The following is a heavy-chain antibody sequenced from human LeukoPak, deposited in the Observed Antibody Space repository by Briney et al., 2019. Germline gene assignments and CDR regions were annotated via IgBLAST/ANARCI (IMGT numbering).Heavy chain of an antibody. Sequence: PGGSLRLTCAASGFTFSSYSMNWVRQAPGKGLEWVSSISSSSSSYIHSADSVRGRFTISRDNAKNSLFLQMNSLRAEDTAVYYCARDEWGDAFDIWGQGTMVTVFS. D-gene: IGHD1-26*01. V-gene: IGHV3-21*01. CDR2: ISSSSSSYI. CDR1: GFTFSSYS. CDR3: ARDEWGDAFDI. J-gene: IGHJ3*02.